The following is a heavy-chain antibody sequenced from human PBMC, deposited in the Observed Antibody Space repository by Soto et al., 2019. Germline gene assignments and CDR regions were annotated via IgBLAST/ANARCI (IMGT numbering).Heavy chain of an antibody. CDR3: AAHYYDSSGYYYVYFDY. D-gene: IGHD3-22*01. Sequence: SVKVSCKAAGGTFSIDASSWVRQAPGQGLEWMGGIIPIFGTANYAQKFQGRVTITADESTSTAYMELSSLRSEDTAVYYCAAHYYDSSGYYYVYFDYWGQGTLVTAPQ. V-gene: IGHV1-69*13. CDR1: GGTFSIDA. CDR2: IIPIFGTA. J-gene: IGHJ4*02.